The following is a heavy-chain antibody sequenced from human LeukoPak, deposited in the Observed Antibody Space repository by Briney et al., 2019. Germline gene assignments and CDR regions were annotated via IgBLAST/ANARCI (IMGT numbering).Heavy chain of an antibody. CDR1: GFTFSSYW. J-gene: IGHJ4*02. CDR3: ARPTNYFDTIAVFDY. V-gene: IGHV3-74*01. Sequence: PGGSLRLSCAASGFTFSSYWMHWVRQAPGKGLVWVSRINADGSSPTYADSVKGRFTISRDNAKNTLYLQMNSLRAEDTAVYYCARPTNYFDTIAVFDYWGQGTLVTVSS. CDR2: INADGSSP. D-gene: IGHD3-22*01.